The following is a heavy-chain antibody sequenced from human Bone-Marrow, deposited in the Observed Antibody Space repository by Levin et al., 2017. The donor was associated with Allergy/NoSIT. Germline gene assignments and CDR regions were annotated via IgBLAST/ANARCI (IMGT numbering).Heavy chain of an antibody. Sequence: PGGSLRLSCAASGFSVSDYSMSWIRQAPGKGLEWISYMTSLALTIEYADSVRGRFSMSRDDAKNLLYLQMNSLSAADTAVYYCAHQNNNDYGTDFWGQGTLVTVSS. D-gene: IGHD4/OR15-4a*01. J-gene: IGHJ4*02. CDR2: MTSLALTI. CDR1: GFSVSDYS. CDR3: AHQNNNDYGTDF. V-gene: IGHV3-11*01.